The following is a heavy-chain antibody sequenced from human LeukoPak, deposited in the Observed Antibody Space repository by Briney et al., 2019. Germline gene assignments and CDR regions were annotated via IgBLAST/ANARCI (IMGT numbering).Heavy chain of an antibody. CDR3: TTELYCGGDCYPGA. D-gene: IGHD2-21*02. CDR1: GFTVSSNY. CDR2: IQSKTDSGTT. V-gene: IGHV3-15*01. J-gene: IGHJ5*02. Sequence: PGGSLRLSCAASGFTVSSNYMSRVRQAPGKGLEWVGRIQSKTDSGTTDYAAPVKGRFTISRDDSKNTLYLQMNSLKTDDTAVYYCTTELYCGGDCYPGAWGQGTLVTVSS.